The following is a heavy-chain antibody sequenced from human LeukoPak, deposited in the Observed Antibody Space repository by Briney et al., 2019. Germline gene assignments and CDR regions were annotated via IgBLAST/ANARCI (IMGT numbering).Heavy chain of an antibody. CDR3: AKGNRYSYGRYYFDY. CDR1: GFTFSSYA. J-gene: IGHJ4*02. D-gene: IGHD5-18*01. CDR2: ITASGGNT. V-gene: IGHV3-23*01. Sequence: GGSLRLSCAASGFTFSSYAMGWVRQAPGKGLEWVSAITASGGNTYYADSVKGRFTISRDNSKNTLYLQVNSLRAEDTAVYYCAKGNRYSYGRYYFDYWGQGTLVTVSS.